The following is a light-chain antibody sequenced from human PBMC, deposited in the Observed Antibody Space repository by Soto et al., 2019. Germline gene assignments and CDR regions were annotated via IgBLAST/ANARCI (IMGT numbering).Light chain of an antibody. CDR2: DVS. CDR1: SSDVGGYNY. CDR3: SSYTTSNTRQIV. Sequence: QSALAQPASVSGSPGQSITISCTGTSSDVGGYNYVSWYQHHPGKAPKLLIYDVSNRPSGISNRFSGSKSDNTASLTISGLQPEDVADYYSSSYTTSNTRQIVFGTGTKVTVL. J-gene: IGLJ1*01. V-gene: IGLV2-14*03.